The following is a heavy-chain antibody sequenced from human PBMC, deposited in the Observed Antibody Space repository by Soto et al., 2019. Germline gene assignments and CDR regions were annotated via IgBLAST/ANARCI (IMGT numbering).Heavy chain of an antibody. J-gene: IGHJ6*02. CDR2: IYSGGST. Sequence: GSLRLSCAASGFTVSSNYMSWVRQAPGKGLEWVSVIYSGGSTYYADSVKGRFTISRDNSKNTLYLQMNSLRAEDTAVYYCARLDYYYGMDVWGQGTTVTVSS. CDR1: GFTVSSNY. V-gene: IGHV3-53*01. CDR3: ARLDYYYGMDV.